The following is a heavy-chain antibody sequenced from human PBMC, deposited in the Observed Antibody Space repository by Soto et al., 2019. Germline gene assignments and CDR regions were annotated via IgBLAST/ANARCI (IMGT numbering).Heavy chain of an antibody. CDR2: IHYSGGT. D-gene: IGHD6-19*01. J-gene: IGHJ4*02. Sequence: XXTLSLAFAVSGGSISGYSWRWIPQPPGKGLEWIGNIHYSGGTNYNPSLKSRVTISLDTSKIQFSLQLTSVTDADTAVYYCARRTNYGTAWYPDCWGQGTLVTVSS. V-gene: IGHV4-59*08. CDR3: ARRTNYGTAWYPDC. CDR1: GGSISGYS.